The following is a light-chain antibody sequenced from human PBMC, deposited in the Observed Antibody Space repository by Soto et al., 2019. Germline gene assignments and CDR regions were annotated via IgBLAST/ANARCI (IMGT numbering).Light chain of an antibody. CDR3: QQYYTTLS. J-gene: IGKJ4*01. CDR1: QSVLYNSDNKNY. Sequence: DIVMTQSPDSLAVSLGERATINCKSSQSVLYNSDNKNYLAWYQQKAGQPPKLLIYWASTRDSGVPDRFSGRGSGADFTLTINNLQAEDVAVYYCQQYYTTLSFGGGTKMEIK. V-gene: IGKV4-1*01. CDR2: WAS.